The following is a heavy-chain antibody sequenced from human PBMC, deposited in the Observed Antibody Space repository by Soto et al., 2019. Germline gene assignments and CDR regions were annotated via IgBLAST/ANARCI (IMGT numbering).Heavy chain of an antibody. CDR3: AREPGSSGYYPN. CDR2: IIPIFGTA. D-gene: IGHD3-22*01. Sequence: ASVKVSCKASGGTFSSYAISWVRQAPGQGLEWMGGIIPIFGTANYAQKFQGRVTITADKSTSTAYMELSSLRSEDTAVYYCAREPGSSGYYPNWGQGTLVTVSS. CDR1: GGTFSSYA. V-gene: IGHV1-69*06. J-gene: IGHJ4*02.